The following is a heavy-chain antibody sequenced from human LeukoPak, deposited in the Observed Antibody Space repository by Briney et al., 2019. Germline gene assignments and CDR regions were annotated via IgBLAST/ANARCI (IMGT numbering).Heavy chain of an antibody. V-gene: IGHV4-59*11. Sequence: PSETLSLTCTVSGGSISSHYWSWIRQPPGKGLEWIGYIYYSGSTNYNPSLKSRVTISVDTSKDQFSLKLSSVTAADTAVYYCASSHVFYYYMDVWGKGTTVTVSS. CDR1: GGSISSHY. J-gene: IGHJ6*03. CDR2: IYYSGST. CDR3: ASSHVFYYYMDV.